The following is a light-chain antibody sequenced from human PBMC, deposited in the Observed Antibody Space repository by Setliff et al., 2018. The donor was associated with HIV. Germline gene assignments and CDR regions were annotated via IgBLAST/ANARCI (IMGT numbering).Light chain of an antibody. Sequence: QSALTQPASVSGSPGQSITISCTGTSSDVGGYDYVSWYQQHPGKASKLMICEVSNRPSGVSNRFSGSKSGNTASLTISGLQAEDEADYYCCSYAGSSLVFGTGTKVTVL. J-gene: IGLJ1*01. CDR2: EVS. CDR1: SSDVGGYDY. V-gene: IGLV2-14*01. CDR3: CSYAGSSLV.